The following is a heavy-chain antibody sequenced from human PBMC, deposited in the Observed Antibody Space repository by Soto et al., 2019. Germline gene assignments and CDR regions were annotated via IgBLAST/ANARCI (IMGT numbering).Heavy chain of an antibody. CDR2: IIPILGIA. V-gene: IGHV1-69*02. CDR3: AIPYDSRGYYSQFFYY. J-gene: IGHJ4*02. CDR1: RGTFSSYT. D-gene: IGHD3-22*01. Sequence: QVQLVQSGAEVKKPGSSVKVYCKASRGTFSSYTISWVRQAPGQGLEWMGRIIPILGIANYAQKFQGRVTITANKSTSTAYMELSSLRSEDMAVYDCAIPYDSRGYYSQFFYYWGQGTLVTVSS.